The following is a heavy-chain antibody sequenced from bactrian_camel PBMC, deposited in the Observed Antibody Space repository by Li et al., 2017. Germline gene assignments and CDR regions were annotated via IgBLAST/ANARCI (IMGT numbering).Heavy chain of an antibody. V-gene: IGHV3S6*01. CDR3: AAAGPFSGSWFEKVCAETVYRY. CDR1: IGAFANIC. J-gene: IGHJ4*01. D-gene: IGHD2*01. CDR2: IYPDDSGT. Sequence: VQLVESGGGSVQVGGSLTLSRTTTIGAFANICMAWFRQVPGKEREAVARIYPDDSGTFYDDSVQGRFTISHDNFKNTLYLQMNSLKPEDTATYYCAAAGPFSGSWFEKVCAETVYRYWGQGTQVTVS.